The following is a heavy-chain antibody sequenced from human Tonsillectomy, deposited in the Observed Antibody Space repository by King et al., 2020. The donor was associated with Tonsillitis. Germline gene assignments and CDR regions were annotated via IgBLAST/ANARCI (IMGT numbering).Heavy chain of an antibody. J-gene: IGHJ4*02. CDR2: VSGSGDRT. Sequence: VQLVESGGGLVQPGGSLRLSCAASGFTFSSYALSWVRQAPGKGLEWVSSVSGSGDRTFYADSVKGRFTISRDYSNDTLYLQMNTLRAEDTAIYYCAKEGRDDYFDYWGQGSLVTVSS. CDR3: AKEGRDDYFDY. CDR1: GFTFSSYA. V-gene: IGHV3-23*04.